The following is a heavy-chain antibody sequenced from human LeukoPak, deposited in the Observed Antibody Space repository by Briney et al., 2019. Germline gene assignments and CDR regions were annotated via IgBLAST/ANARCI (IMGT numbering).Heavy chain of an antibody. CDR1: GYTFTSYG. CDR2: ISAYNGNT. Sequence: ASVKVSCKASGYTFTSYGISWVRQAPGQGLEWMGWISAYNGNTNYAQKLQGRVTMTTDTSTSTAYMELRSLRSDDTAVYYCARVFYDYVWGSYRYTDYWGQGTLVTVSS. V-gene: IGHV1-18*01. D-gene: IGHD3-16*02. CDR3: ARVFYDYVWGSYRYTDY. J-gene: IGHJ4*02.